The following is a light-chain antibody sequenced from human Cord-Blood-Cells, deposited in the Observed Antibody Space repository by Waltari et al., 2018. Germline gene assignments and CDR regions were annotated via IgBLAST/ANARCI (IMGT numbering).Light chain of an antibody. V-gene: IGKV3-11*01. J-gene: IGKJ1*01. CDR3: QQRSNWWT. Sequence: EIVLTQSPANLSLSPGERANLSCRARQSVSSYLAWYQQKPGQAPRLLIYDASNRATGIPARFSGSGSGTDFTLTISSLEPEDFAVYYCQQRSNWWTFGQGTKVEIK. CDR2: DAS. CDR1: QSVSSY.